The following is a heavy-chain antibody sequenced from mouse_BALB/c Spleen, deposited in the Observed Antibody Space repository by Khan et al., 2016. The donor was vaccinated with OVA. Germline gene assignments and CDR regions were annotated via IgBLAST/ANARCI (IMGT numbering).Heavy chain of an antibody. J-gene: IGHJ3*01. V-gene: IGHV2-2*02. Sequence: QVQLQQSGPGLVQPSQSLSITCTVSGFSLTSYGVHWVRQSPGKGLEWLGVIWSGGTTDYNAPFISRLSISKVNSKSQVFFKMNSLQANDTANYYWARNYDYDEGLADWGQGTLVTVSA. CDR1: GFSLTSYG. CDR2: IWSGGTT. CDR3: ARNYDYDEGLAD. D-gene: IGHD2-4*01.